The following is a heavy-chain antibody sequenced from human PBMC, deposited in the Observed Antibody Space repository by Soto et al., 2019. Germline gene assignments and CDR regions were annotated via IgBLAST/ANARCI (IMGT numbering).Heavy chain of an antibody. CDR2: VYSSGGT. Sequence: QVHLQQSGPGLVNPSETLSLTCTVSGGSMSSYYWTWIRQPAGKGLEWIGRVYSSGGTHYNPSLKSRVTISLDTSKNPLSLRLLSVTDADTAVYYCARGQRFSDWFDPWGQGTLVTVSS. J-gene: IGHJ5*02. D-gene: IGHD3-3*01. CDR3: ARGQRFSDWFDP. V-gene: IGHV4-4*07. CDR1: GGSMSSYY.